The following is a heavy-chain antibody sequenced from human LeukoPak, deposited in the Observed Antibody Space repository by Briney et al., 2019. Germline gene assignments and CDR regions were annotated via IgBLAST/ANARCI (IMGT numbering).Heavy chain of an antibody. CDR3: ARGRGDYGSGSYYTGLWRRFDP. Sequence: ASVKVSCKASGYTFTGHYMHWVRQAPGQGLEWMGWINPNSGGTNYAQKFQVRVTMTRDTSISTAYMELSRLRSDDTAVYYCARGRGDYGSGSYYTGLWRRFDPWGQGTLVTVSS. J-gene: IGHJ5*02. V-gene: IGHV1-2*02. D-gene: IGHD3-10*01. CDR2: INPNSGGT. CDR1: GYTFTGHY.